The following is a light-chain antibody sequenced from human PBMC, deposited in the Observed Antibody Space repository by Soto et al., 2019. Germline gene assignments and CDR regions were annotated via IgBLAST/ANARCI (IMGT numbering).Light chain of an antibody. V-gene: IGLV2-11*01. CDR2: DVS. CDR3: YSYGGGNTWV. Sequence: QSALTQPRSVSGSPGQSVTISCTGTSSDVGRDDYVSWYQSHPDKAPRLVIYDVSKRPSGVPDRFSGSKSGNTASLTISRLQADHEADYYCYSYGGGNTWVFGGGTELAVL. CDR1: SSDVGRDDY. J-gene: IGLJ3*02.